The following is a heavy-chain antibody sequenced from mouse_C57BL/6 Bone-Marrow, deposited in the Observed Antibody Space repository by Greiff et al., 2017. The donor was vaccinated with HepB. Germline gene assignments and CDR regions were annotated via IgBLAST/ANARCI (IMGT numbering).Heavy chain of an antibody. CDR1: GFSFNTYA. Sequence: EVQGVESGGGLVQPKGSLKLSCAASGFSFNTYAMNWVRQAPGKGLEWVARIRSKSNNYATYYADSVKDRFTISRDDSESMLYLQMNNLKTEDTAMYYCVRHGAIYYGNPYYYAMDYWGQGTSVTVSS. CDR2: IRSKSNNYAT. CDR3: VRHGAIYYGNPYYYAMDY. V-gene: IGHV10-1*01. D-gene: IGHD2-1*01. J-gene: IGHJ4*01.